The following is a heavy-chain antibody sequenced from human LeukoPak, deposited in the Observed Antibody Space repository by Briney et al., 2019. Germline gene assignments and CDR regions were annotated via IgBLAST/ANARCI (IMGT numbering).Heavy chain of an antibody. CDR2: IDSSGNT. Sequence: PSQTLSLTCTVSGGSISSGSYFWSWIRQSAGRGLEWIGRIDSSGNTNYNPSLKSRVTMSLDTSKNQFSLKLSSVTAADTAVYYCARDGGCSSANCWPEYYFYMDVWGKGTTVTVSS. CDR3: ARDGGCSSANCWPEYYFYMDV. V-gene: IGHV4-61*02. D-gene: IGHD2-2*01. CDR1: GGSISSGSYF. J-gene: IGHJ6*03.